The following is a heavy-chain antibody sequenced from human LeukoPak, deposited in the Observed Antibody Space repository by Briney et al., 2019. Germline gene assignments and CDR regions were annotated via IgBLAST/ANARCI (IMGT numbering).Heavy chain of an antibody. CDR1: GFNFFMYA. J-gene: IGHJ4*02. D-gene: IGHD5-24*01. CDR2: ISNNGGST. Sequence: GGSLILSGASIGFNFFMYALHGLRQAPGKGLEYVSAISNNGGSTYYANSVKGRFTISRDNSKNTLYLQMGSLRPEDMAVYYCARDYGGGWLQNHFDYWGQGTLVTVSS. V-gene: IGHV3-64*01. CDR3: ARDYGGGWLQNHFDY.